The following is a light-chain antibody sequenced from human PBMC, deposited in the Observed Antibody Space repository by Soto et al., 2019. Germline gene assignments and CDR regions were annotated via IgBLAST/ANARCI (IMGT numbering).Light chain of an antibody. CDR1: QTISSW. J-gene: IGKJ1*01. CDR3: QQYETFSVT. CDR2: KAT. V-gene: IGKV1-5*03. Sequence: RVSQSPSALSGSVGDRVTITCRASQTISSWLGCYQQKRGTARKLMIDKATTLKSGAPTRFSSSASRTKSTLTSASLHHDDFATYYCQQYETFSVTFGPGTKVDIK.